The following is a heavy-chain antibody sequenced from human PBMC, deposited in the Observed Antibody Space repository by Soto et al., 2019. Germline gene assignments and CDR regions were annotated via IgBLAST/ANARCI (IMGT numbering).Heavy chain of an antibody. CDR3: AVLGTLDAFDI. CDR1: GFTFSSYA. Sequence: GGSLRLSCAASGFTFSSYAMHWVRQAPGKGLEWVAVISYDGSNKYYADSVKGRFTISRDNSKNTLYLQMNSLRAEDTAVYYCAVLGTLDAFDIWGQGTMVTVSS. V-gene: IGHV3-30-3*01. J-gene: IGHJ3*02. CDR2: ISYDGSNK.